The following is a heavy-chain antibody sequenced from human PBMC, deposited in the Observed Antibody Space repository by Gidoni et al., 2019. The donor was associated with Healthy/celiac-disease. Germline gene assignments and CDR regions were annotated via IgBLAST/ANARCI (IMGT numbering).Heavy chain of an antibody. CDR1: GFTFRSYA. V-gene: IGHV3-23*01. CDR3: AKRGYYYDSSSVGY. J-gene: IGHJ4*02. Sequence: EVQLLESGGGLVQPGGSLRLSCAASGFTFRSYAMSWVRQAPGKGLEWVSAISGSGGSTYYADSVKGRFTISRDNSKNTLYLQMNSLRAEDTAVYYCAKRGYYYDSSSVGYWGQGTLVTVSS. D-gene: IGHD3-22*01. CDR2: ISGSGGST.